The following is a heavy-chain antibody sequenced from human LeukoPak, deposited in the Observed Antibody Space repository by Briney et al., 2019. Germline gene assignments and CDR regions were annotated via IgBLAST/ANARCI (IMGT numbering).Heavy chain of an antibody. Sequence: GASVKVSCKASGYTFTGYYMHWVRQAPGQGLEWMGWINPNSGGTNYAQKFQGWVTMTRDTSISTAYMELSRLRSDDTAVYYCARAEDSSSWAVDYWGQGTLVTVSS. V-gene: IGHV1-2*04. CDR2: INPNSGGT. D-gene: IGHD6-13*01. CDR1: GYTFTGYY. J-gene: IGHJ4*02. CDR3: ARAEDSSSWAVDY.